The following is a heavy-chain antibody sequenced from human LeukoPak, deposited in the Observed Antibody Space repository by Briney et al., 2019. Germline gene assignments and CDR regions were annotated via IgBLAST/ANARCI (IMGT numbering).Heavy chain of an antibody. D-gene: IGHD6-13*01. Sequence: PGVSLRLSGAASGFTFSSYAMSWVRQGPGQGREWVSATSGSGGSTYYEDSVKGRFTISRDNSKNTLYLQMNRLKAEDTAVYYCARTDDYSSSWYGSPPSYWGQGTLVTVSS. J-gene: IGHJ4*02. CDR3: ARTDDYSSSWYGSPPSY. V-gene: IGHV3-23*01. CDR2: TSGSGGST. CDR1: GFTFSSYA.